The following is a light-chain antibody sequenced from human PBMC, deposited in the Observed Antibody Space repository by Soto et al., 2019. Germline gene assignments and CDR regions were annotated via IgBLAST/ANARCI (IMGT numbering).Light chain of an antibody. CDR3: SSYTSSSAWV. Sequence: QSALTQPASVSGSPGQSITISCTGTSSDVGGYNYVSWYQQHPGKAPKLMIYAVSNRPSGVSNRFSGSKSGNTASLTTSGLQAEDEADYYCSSYTSSSAWVFGGGTKVTVL. J-gene: IGLJ3*02. CDR2: AVS. V-gene: IGLV2-14*01. CDR1: SSDVGGYNY.